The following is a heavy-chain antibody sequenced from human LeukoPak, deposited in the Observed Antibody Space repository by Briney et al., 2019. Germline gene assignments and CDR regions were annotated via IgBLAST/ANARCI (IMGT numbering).Heavy chain of an antibody. CDR2: INSDGSST. Sequence: GGSLRLSCAASGFTFSSYWMHWVRQAPGKGLVWVSRINSDGSSTSYADSVKGRFTISRDDAKNTLYLQMNSLRAEDTAVYYCARERASSSWCAGNDYWGQGTLVTVSS. J-gene: IGHJ4*02. D-gene: IGHD6-13*01. V-gene: IGHV3-74*01. CDR3: ARERASSSWCAGNDY. CDR1: GFTFSSYW.